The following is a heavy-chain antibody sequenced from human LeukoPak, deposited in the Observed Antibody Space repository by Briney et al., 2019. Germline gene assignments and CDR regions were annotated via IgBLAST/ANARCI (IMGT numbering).Heavy chain of an antibody. D-gene: IGHD3-10*01. J-gene: IGHJ4*02. CDR3: ARGPNYYNSYDS. CDR1: GGSIDNHY. V-gene: IGHV4-59*11. Sequence: SETLSLTCTVSGGSIDNHYWSWIRQSPEKGLEWIAYIYYTGTTYYNPSLKSRVTISVDTSNNYFSLNMRSVTAADTAVYYCARGPNYYNSYDSWGEGTPVTVSS. CDR2: IYYTGTT.